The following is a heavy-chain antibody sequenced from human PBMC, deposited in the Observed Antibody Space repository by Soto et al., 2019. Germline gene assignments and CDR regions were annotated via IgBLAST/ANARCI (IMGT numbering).Heavy chain of an antibody. CDR1: GFIFSNYG. V-gene: IGHV3-30*03. CDR3: AIVRVADSALDH. CDR2: ISSDGSDK. D-gene: IGHD3-10*02. Sequence: QTGGSLRLSCAASGFIFSNYGMHWVRQAPGKGLEWVAVISSDGSDKYYADSVKGRFTISRDNSKNTLYVQVNSLRAEDTAVYYCAIVRVADSALDHWGQGTLVTVSS. J-gene: IGHJ4*02.